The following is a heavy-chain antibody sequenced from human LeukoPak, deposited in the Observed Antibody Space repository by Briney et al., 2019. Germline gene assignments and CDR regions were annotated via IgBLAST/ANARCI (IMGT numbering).Heavy chain of an antibody. J-gene: IGHJ4*02. CDR2: INHSGST. V-gene: IGHV4-34*01. Sequence: PSETLSLTCAVYGGSFSGYYWSWIRQPPGKGLEWIGEINHSGSTNYNPSLKSRVTISVDTSKNQFSLKLSSVTAADTAVYYCARGRGQRLAWGQGTLVTVSS. CDR1: GGSFSGYY. D-gene: IGHD6-25*01. CDR3: ARGRGQRLA.